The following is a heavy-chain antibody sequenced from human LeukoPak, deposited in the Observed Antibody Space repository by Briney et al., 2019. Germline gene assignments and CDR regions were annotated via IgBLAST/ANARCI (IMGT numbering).Heavy chain of an antibody. Sequence: PSETLSLTCSFSGYSISSGYYWGWIRQPPGQGLEWIGNIYHSGSTNYNPSLKSRVTISVDTSKNQFSLKLSSVTAADTAVYYCARTSGWYYLYYYYYMDVWGKGTTVTISS. CDR1: GYSISSGYY. CDR2: IYHSGST. V-gene: IGHV4-38-2*01. CDR3: ARTSGWYYLYYYYYMDV. J-gene: IGHJ6*03. D-gene: IGHD6-19*01.